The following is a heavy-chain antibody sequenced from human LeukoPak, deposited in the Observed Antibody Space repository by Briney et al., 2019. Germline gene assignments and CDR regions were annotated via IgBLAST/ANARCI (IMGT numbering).Heavy chain of an antibody. CDR3: AKDEGSSGWYGDY. V-gene: IGHV3-23*01. J-gene: IGHJ4*02. D-gene: IGHD6-19*01. CDR1: GFTFRSYA. Sequence: GGSLRLSCAASGFTFRSYAMSWVRQAPGKGLEWVSAISGSGGSTYYADSVEGRFTISRDNSKNTLYLQMNSLRAEDTAVYYCAKDEGSSGWYGDYWGQGTLVTVSS. CDR2: ISGSGGST.